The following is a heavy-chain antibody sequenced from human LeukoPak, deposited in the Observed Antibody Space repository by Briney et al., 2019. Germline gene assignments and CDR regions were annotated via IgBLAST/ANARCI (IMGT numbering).Heavy chain of an antibody. CDR2: ISYDGSNK. D-gene: IGHD2-8*01. Sequence: PGRSLRLSCAASGFTFSSYGMHWVRQAPGKGLEWVAVISYDGSNKYYADSVKGRFTISRDNSKNTLYLQMNSLRAEDTAVYYCAKDRHPVYAAHNWFDPWGQGTLVTVSS. V-gene: IGHV3-30*18. CDR1: GFTFSSYG. J-gene: IGHJ5*02. CDR3: AKDRHPVYAAHNWFDP.